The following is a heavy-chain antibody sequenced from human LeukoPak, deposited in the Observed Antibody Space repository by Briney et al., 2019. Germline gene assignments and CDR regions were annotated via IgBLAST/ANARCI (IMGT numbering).Heavy chain of an antibody. Sequence: PGGSLRLSCAASGFKFSSFSMGWVRQAPGKGLEWLSYITSTSSATYYADSLQGRFTISRDNAKNSLYLQINSLRADDTAVYYCAGAIASYGDSAYWGQGTLVTVSS. CDR3: AGAIASYGDSAY. CDR2: ITSTSSAT. V-gene: IGHV3-48*04. D-gene: IGHD5-18*01. J-gene: IGHJ4*02. CDR1: GFKFSSFS.